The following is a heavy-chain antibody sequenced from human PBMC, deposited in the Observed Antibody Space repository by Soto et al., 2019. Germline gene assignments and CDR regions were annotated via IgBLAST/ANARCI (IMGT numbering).Heavy chain of an antibody. CDR2: ISSGGSTI. J-gene: IGHJ4*02. CDR3: ARDRMRGTEILTGYLDYGED. CDR1: GFTFSDSS. D-gene: IGHD3-9*01. V-gene: IGHV3-48*02. Sequence: EEQLVESGGGLVPWGGSLRLSCAASGFTFSDSSMNWVRQAPGKGLEWVSYISSGGSTIYYADSVKGRLTISRDNVKNSLYLQMDSLRDEDTAVYYCARDRMRGTEILTGYLDYGEDWGQGTQVTVSS.